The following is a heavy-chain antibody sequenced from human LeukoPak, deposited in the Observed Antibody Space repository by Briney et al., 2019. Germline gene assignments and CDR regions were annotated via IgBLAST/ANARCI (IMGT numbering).Heavy chain of an antibody. V-gene: IGHV3-30*14. D-gene: IGHD3-16*02. Sequence: PGGSLRLSCAASGFTFSSYVMHWVRQAPGKGLEWVAIITSDGSNKYYADYVKGRFTISRDNSKNTLYLQMNRLRADDTAVYYCASPPGYVWGSYRYTVGYFDYWGQGTLVTVSS. CDR3: ASPPGYVWGSYRYTVGYFDY. CDR1: GFTFSSYV. CDR2: ITSDGSNK. J-gene: IGHJ4*02.